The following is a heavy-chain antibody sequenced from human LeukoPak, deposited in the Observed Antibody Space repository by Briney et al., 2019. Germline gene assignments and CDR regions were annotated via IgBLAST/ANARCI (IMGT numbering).Heavy chain of an antibody. J-gene: IGHJ6*02. CDR2: IYSGGST. Sequence: GGSLRLSCAASGFTVSSNYMSWVRQAPGKGLEWVSVIYSGGSTYYADPVKGRFTISRDNSKNTLYLQMNSLRAEDTAVYYCARDKGGGQSSGSSGGMDVWGQGTTVTVSS. CDR1: GFTVSSNY. V-gene: IGHV3-66*01. CDR3: ARDKGGGQSSGSSGGMDV. D-gene: IGHD6-19*01.